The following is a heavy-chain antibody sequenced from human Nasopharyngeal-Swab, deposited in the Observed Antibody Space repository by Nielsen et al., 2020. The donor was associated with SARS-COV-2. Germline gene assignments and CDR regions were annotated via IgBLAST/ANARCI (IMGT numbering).Heavy chain of an antibody. Sequence: ETLSLTCAASGFTFSSYWMSWVRQAPRKGLEWVANIKQDGSEKYYVDSVKGRFTISRDNAKNSLYLQMNSLRAEDTAVYYCAARYSSSWWDAFDIWGQGTMVTVSS. CDR2: IKQDGSEK. J-gene: IGHJ3*02. D-gene: IGHD6-13*01. CDR1: GFTFSSYW. CDR3: AARYSSSWWDAFDI. V-gene: IGHV3-7*01.